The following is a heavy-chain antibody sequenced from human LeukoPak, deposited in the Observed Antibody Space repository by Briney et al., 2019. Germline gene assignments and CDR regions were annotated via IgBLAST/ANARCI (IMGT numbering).Heavy chain of an antibody. CDR3: ARGKRVLLWFGDPPTRYYGMDV. CDR1: GYTFSAFH. Sequence: ASVKVSCKASGYTFSAFHIHWVRLAPGQGPEWMGWVNPNSGDTNYAQKLQGRVTMTTDTSTSTAYMELRSLRSDDTAVYYCARGKRVLLWFGDPPTRYYGMDVWGQGTTVTVSS. J-gene: IGHJ6*02. CDR2: VNPNSGDT. D-gene: IGHD3-10*01. V-gene: IGHV1-18*04.